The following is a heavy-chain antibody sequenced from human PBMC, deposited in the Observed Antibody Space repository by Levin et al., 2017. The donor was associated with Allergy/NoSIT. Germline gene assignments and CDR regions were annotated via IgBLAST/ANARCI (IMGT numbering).Heavy chain of an antibody. CDR1: GFTFDDYA. J-gene: IGHJ3*02. V-gene: IGHV3-9*01. CDR2: ISWNSGSI. CDR3: AKIHYDSSGYYGAFDI. Sequence: GGSLRLSCAASGFTFDDYAMHWVRQAPGKGLEWVSGISWNSGSIGYADSVKGRFTISRDNAKNSLYLQMNSLRAEDTALYYCAKIHYDSSGYYGAFDIWGQGTMVTVSS. D-gene: IGHD3-22*01.